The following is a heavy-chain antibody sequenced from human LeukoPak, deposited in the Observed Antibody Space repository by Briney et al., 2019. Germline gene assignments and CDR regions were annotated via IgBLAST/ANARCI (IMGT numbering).Heavy chain of an antibody. J-gene: IGHJ4*02. CDR3: AKDLRWGLDS. CDR2: LSGKGVKT. D-gene: IGHD3-16*01. Sequence: GGSLRLSCAASGFAFNTYGMSWVRQAPGRGLEWVSALSGKGVKTFYADSVKGRSTISRDNSKNMMYLQMNSLRVEDTAIYYCAKDLRWGLDSWGRGTLITVSS. CDR1: GFAFNTYG. V-gene: IGHV3-23*01.